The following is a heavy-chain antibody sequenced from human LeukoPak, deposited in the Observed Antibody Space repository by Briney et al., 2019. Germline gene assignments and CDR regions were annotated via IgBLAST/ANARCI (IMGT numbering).Heavy chain of an antibody. D-gene: IGHD2-15*01. CDR3: ARVRAGCSGGSCYPLPPNYYYGMDV. CDR1: GYTFTSHY. CDR2: IIPILGIA. Sequence: SVKVSCKASGYTFTSHYMDWVRQAPGQGLEWMGRIIPILGIANYAQKFQGRVTITADKSTSTAYMELSSLRSEDTAVYYCARVRAGCSGGSCYPLPPNYYYGMDVWGQGTTVTVSS. J-gene: IGHJ6*02. V-gene: IGHV1-69*04.